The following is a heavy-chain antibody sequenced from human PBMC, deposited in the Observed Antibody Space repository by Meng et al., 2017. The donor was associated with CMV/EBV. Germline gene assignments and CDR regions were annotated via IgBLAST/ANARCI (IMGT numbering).Heavy chain of an antibody. V-gene: IGHV3-66*01. CDR3: STIEVYSSGWTPFRY. Sequence: VQLVESGGGLVQPGGSLRLSWAASEFTVNSKYMSWIRQTPGKGLEWLSVIYSDGSTYYADSVKGRFIISRDNSRNTVYLQMNSLRVEDTGVYYCSTIEVYSSGWTPFRYWGQGTLVTVSS. CDR1: EFTVNSKY. J-gene: IGHJ4*02. CDR2: IYSDGST. D-gene: IGHD6-19*01.